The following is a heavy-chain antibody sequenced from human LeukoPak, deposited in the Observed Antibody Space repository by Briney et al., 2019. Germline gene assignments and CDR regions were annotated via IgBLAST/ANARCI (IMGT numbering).Heavy chain of an antibody. Sequence: ASVKVSCKASGYTFTSNGISWVRQAPGQGLEWMGWISAYNGNTNYAQKLQGRVTMTTDTSTSTAYMELRSLRSDDTAVYYCARTHGYGDRYNWFDPWGQGTLVTVSS. J-gene: IGHJ5*02. V-gene: IGHV1-18*01. D-gene: IGHD4-17*01. CDR1: GYTFTSNG. CDR2: ISAYNGNT. CDR3: ARTHGYGDRYNWFDP.